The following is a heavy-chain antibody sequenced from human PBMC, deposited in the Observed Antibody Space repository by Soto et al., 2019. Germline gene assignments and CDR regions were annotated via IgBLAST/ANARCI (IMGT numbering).Heavy chain of an antibody. V-gene: IGHV3-30-3*01. J-gene: IGHJ6*02. CDR2: ISYDGSNK. Sequence: PGESLKISCAASGFTFSSYAMHWVRQSPGKGLEWVAVISYDGSNKYYADSVKGRFTISRDNSKNTLYVQMNSLRPEDTAVYYCARAPDIVLIRAYYYYGMDVWGQGTTVTVSS. CDR1: GFTFSSYA. D-gene: IGHD2-8*01. CDR3: ARAPDIVLIRAYYYYGMDV.